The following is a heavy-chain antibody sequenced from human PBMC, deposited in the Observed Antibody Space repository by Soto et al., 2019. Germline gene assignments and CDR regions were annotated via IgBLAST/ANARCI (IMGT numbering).Heavy chain of an antibody. Sequence: PSETLSLTCTVSGGSISSYYWSWIRQPPGKGLEYIAYISYSGSTNYNPSLKSRLTISVDTSKNQFSLKLNSMTAADTAVYYCARHNYGSGSTYFDYWGQGTLVTVSS. CDR3: ARHNYGSGSTYFDY. D-gene: IGHD3-10*01. CDR1: GGSISSYY. J-gene: IGHJ4*02. V-gene: IGHV4-59*08. CDR2: ISYSGST.